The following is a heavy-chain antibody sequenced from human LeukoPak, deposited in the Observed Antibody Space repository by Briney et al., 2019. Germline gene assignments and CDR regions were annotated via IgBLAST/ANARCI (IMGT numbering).Heavy chain of an antibody. CDR1: GYTFTSYG. Sequence: ASVKVSCKASGYTFTSYGISWVRQAPGQGLEWMGWISAYNGNTNYAQKLQGRVTMTTDTSTSTAYMELRSLRSDDTAVYYCARAGRAIRRGVGATEYYFDYWGQGTLVTVSS. V-gene: IGHV1-18*01. J-gene: IGHJ4*02. CDR3: ARAGRAIRRGVGATEYYFDY. CDR2: ISAYNGNT. D-gene: IGHD1-26*01.